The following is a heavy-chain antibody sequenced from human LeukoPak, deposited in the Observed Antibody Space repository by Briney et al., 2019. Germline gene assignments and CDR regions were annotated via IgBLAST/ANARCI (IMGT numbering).Heavy chain of an antibody. CDR1: GFAFSTYG. D-gene: IGHD1-26*01. J-gene: IGHJ4*02. Sequence: GGSLRLSCAASGFAFSTYGMNWVRQAPGRGLEWVSYISSSGNAIYYADSVKGRFTISRDNARNSLYLQMDSLRAEDTAVYYCARAPLEIVGIDYWGQGTLVTVSS. CDR3: ARAPLEIVGIDY. V-gene: IGHV3-48*01. CDR2: ISSSGNAI.